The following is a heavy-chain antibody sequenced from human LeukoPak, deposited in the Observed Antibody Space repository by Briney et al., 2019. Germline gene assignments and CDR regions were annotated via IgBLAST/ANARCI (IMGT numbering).Heavy chain of an antibody. Sequence: GGSLRLSCAASGFDFDDFAMHWVRQAPGKGLEWISLVSWDGGSTYYSDSVKGRFTISRDNAKNSLYLQMNSLRAEDTALYYCARGGAHCSGGSCYSENYYMDVWGKGTTVTVSS. CDR3: ARGGAHCSGGSCYSENYYMDV. CDR1: GFDFDDFA. D-gene: IGHD2-15*01. J-gene: IGHJ6*03. V-gene: IGHV3-43D*03. CDR2: VSWDGGST.